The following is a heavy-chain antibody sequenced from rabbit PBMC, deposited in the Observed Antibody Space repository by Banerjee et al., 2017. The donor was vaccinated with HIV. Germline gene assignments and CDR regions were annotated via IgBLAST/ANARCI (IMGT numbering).Heavy chain of an antibody. J-gene: IGHJ4*01. D-gene: IGHD4-2*01. Sequence: QSLEESGGDLVKPGASLTLTCTASGFSLSSSYYMCWVRQAPGKGLEWIGCIDSSSGDAYYASWAKGRFTISKTSSTTVTLQMTSLTAADTATYFCARGGLVVGLNLWGPGTLVTVS. CDR3: ARGGLVVGLNL. V-gene: IGHV1S40*01. CDR1: GFSLSSSYY. CDR2: IDSSSGDA.